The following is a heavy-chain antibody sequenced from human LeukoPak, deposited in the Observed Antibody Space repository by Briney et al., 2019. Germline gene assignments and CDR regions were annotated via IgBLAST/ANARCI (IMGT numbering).Heavy chain of an antibody. Sequence: PGGSLRLSFAASGFSVTSNYMSWVRQAPGKGLEWVSVIYGGGSTYYADSVKGRFTISRDNSENTLYLQMNSLSAEDTAVYYCAREYASSGYFSDWGQGTLVTVSS. V-gene: IGHV3-53*01. D-gene: IGHD3-22*01. CDR2: IYGGGST. CDR3: AREYASSGYFSD. CDR1: GFSVTSNY. J-gene: IGHJ4*02.